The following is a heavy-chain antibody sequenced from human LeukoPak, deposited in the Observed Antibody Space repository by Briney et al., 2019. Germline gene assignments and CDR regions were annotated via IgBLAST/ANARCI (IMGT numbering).Heavy chain of an antibody. CDR1: GGTFSSYA. V-gene: IGHV1-69*13. CDR2: IIPIFGTA. Sequence: GASVKVSCKASGGTFSSYAISWVRQAPGQGLEWMGGIIPIFGTANYAQKFQGRVTITADESTSTAYMELSSLRSEDTAVYYCARAAVLRYFGWLLIYWGQGTLVTVSA. CDR3: ARAAVLRYFGWLLIY. D-gene: IGHD3-9*01. J-gene: IGHJ4*02.